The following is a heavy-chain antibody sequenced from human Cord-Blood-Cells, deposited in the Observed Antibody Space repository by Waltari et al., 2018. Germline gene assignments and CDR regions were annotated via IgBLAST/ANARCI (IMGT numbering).Heavy chain of an antibody. D-gene: IGHD4-4*01. V-gene: IGHV3-21*01. J-gene: IGHJ6*02. Sequence: EVQLVESGGGLVKPGGSLRLSCAASGFTFSSYSMNWVRQAPGKGLEWVSSISSRSSYIYYADSVKGRFTISRDNAKNALYLQMTSLRAGDTAVYYCARDRHYSNSYYYGMDVWGQGTTVTVSS. CDR1: GFTFSSYS. CDR3: ARDRHYSNSYYYGMDV. CDR2: ISSRSSYI.